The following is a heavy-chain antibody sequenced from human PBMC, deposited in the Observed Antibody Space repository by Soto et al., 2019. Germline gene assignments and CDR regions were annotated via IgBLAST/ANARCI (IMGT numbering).Heavy chain of an antibody. Sequence: GGSLRLSCAASEFTFSSYSMNWVRQAPGKWLEWVSYISSSSSTIYYADSVKGRFTISRDNAKNSLYLQMNSLRDEDTAVYYCAREPRPQILKWYKNNNWFDPWGQGTLVTVSS. CDR2: ISSSSSTI. CDR1: EFTFSSYS. V-gene: IGHV3-48*02. CDR3: AREPRPQILKWYKNNNWFDP. J-gene: IGHJ5*02. D-gene: IGHD1-1*01.